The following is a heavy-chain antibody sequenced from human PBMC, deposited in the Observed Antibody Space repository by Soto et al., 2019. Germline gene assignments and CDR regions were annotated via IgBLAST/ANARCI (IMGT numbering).Heavy chain of an antibody. V-gene: IGHV3-33*01. Sequence: GGSLRLSCAASGFNFNNAYMSWVRQAPGKGLEWVVVIWYDGSDKSYADSVKGRFTISRDNSKNTVYLQMNSLRAEDTAVYYCARALQMVPTHAFHIWGPGPMVTVSS. CDR3: ARALQMVPTHAFHI. D-gene: IGHD5-12*01. CDR2: IWYDGSDK. CDR1: GFNFNNAY. J-gene: IGHJ3*02.